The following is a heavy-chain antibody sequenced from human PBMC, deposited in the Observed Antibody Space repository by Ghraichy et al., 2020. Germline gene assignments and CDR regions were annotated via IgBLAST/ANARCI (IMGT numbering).Heavy chain of an antibody. J-gene: IGHJ5*02. CDR2: MNPNSGNT. Sequence: ASVKVSCKASGYTFTSYDINWVRQATGQGLEWMGWMNPNSGNTGYAQKFQGRVTMTRNTSISTAYMELSSLRSEDTAVYYCARGDSSSFRFDPWGQGTLVTVSS. CDR3: ARGDSSSFRFDP. D-gene: IGHD6-6*01. V-gene: IGHV1-8*01. CDR1: GYTFTSYD.